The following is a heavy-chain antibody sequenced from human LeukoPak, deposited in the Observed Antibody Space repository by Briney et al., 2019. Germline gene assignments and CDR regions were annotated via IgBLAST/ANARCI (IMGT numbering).Heavy chain of an antibody. V-gene: IGHV1-18*01. CDR1: GYTFTSYG. Sequence: ASVKVSCKASGYTFTSYGISWVRQAPGQGLEWMGWISAYNGNTNYAQKLQGRVTITRNTSISTAYMELSSLRSEDTAVYYCARDGLESGYSSSWYNWFDPWGQGTLVTVSS. CDR2: ISAYNGNT. D-gene: IGHD6-13*01. J-gene: IGHJ5*02. CDR3: ARDGLESGYSSSWYNWFDP.